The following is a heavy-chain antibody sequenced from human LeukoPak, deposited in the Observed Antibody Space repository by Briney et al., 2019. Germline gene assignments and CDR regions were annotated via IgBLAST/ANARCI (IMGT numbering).Heavy chain of an antibody. Sequence: GSSVKVSCKASGGTVSSYAISWVRQAPGQGLEWMGGIIPIFGTANYAQKFPARVTITANESTSTAYMELSSLRSEDTAVYYCARDRLRFLEWLSTHSDYYYYMDVWGKGTTVTVSS. CDR2: IIPIFGTA. CDR3: ARDRLRFLEWLSTHSDYYYYMDV. V-gene: IGHV1-69*01. J-gene: IGHJ6*03. CDR1: GGTVSSYA. D-gene: IGHD3-3*01.